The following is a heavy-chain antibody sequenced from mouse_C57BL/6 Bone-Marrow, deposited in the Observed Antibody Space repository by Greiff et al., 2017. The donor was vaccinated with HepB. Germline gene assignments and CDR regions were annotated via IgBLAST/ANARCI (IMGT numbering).Heavy chain of an antibody. CDR1: GYTFTSYW. D-gene: IGHD1-1*01. CDR3: ARGGTTVVDPNWYFDV. CDR2: IYPGSGST. V-gene: IGHV1-55*01. Sequence: QVQLQQPGAELVKPGASVKMSCKASGYTFTSYWITWVKQRPGQGLEWIGDIYPGSGSTNYNEKFKSKATLTVDTSSSTAYMQLSSLTSEDSAVYYCARGGTTVVDPNWYFDVWGTGTTVTVSS. J-gene: IGHJ1*03.